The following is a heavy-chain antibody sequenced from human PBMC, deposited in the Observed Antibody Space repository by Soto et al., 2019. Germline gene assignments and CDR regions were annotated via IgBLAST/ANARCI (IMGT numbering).Heavy chain of an antibody. CDR3: ASGSYGRFDY. CDR1: GFTFSSYT. V-gene: IGHV3-48*02. J-gene: IGHJ4*02. Sequence: EVQLVESGGGLVQPGGSLRLSCVASGFTFSSYTMNWVRQAQGKGLEWVSCISGSSSTIHYADSVKGRFTISSDNAKHSLYLQVNSLRDEDTAVYYCASGSYGRFDYWGQGTLVTVSP. CDR2: ISGSSSTI. D-gene: IGHD1-26*01.